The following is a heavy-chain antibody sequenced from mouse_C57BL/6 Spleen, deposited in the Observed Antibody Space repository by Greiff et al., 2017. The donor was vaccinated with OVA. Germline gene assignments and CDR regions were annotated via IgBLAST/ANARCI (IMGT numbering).Heavy chain of an antibody. CDR1: GYAFSSSW. D-gene: IGHD2-3*01. CDR2: IYPGDGDT. V-gene: IGHV1-82*01. J-gene: IGHJ4*01. Sequence: VKLQESGPELVKPGASVKISCKASGYAFSSSWMNWVKQRPGKGLEWIGRIYPGDGDTNYNGKFKGKATLTADKSSSTAYMQLSSLTSEDSAVYFCARDLIYDGYSYAMDYWGQGTSVTVSS. CDR3: ARDLIYDGYSYAMDY.